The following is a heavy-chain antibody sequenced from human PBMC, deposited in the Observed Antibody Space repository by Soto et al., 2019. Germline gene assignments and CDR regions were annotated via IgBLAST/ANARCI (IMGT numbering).Heavy chain of an antibody. J-gene: IGHJ4*02. CDR1: GGSFSSYH. CDR2: INHLTTT. Sequence: PSETLSLTCAVYGGSFSSYHWSWIRQTPGKGLEWIGEINHLTTTNYNPSLKSRVIISLDTPKNQFSLKLSSVTAADTAVYYCATGYATALDPIFWGQGILVTVSS. CDR3: ATGYATALDPIF. V-gene: IGHV4-34*01. D-gene: IGHD2-8*01.